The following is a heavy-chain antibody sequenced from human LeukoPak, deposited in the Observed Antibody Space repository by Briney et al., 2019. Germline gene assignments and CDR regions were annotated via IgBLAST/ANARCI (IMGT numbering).Heavy chain of an antibody. CDR2: IIPIFGTA. Sequence: ASVKVSCKASGGTFSSYAISWVRQAPGQGLEWMGGIIPIFGTANYAQKFQGRVTITADESTSTAYMEPSSLRSEDTAVYYCARINSSSWSGYYFDYWGQGTLVTVSS. D-gene: IGHD6-13*01. CDR1: GGTFSSYA. CDR3: ARINSSSWSGYYFDY. J-gene: IGHJ4*02. V-gene: IGHV1-69*13.